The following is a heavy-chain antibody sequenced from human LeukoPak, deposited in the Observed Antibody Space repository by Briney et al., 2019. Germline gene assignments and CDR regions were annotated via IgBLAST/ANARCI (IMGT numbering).Heavy chain of an antibody. D-gene: IGHD1-1*01. CDR2: IYYSGST. V-gene: IGHV4-59*01. Sequence: PSETLSLTCAVYGGSFSGYYWSWIRQPPGKGLEWIGYIYYSGSTNYNPSLKSRVTISVDTSKNQFSLKLSSVTAADTAVYYCARATIEGYPSDYWGQGTLVTVSS. CDR1: GGSFSGYY. CDR3: ARATIEGYPSDY. J-gene: IGHJ4*02.